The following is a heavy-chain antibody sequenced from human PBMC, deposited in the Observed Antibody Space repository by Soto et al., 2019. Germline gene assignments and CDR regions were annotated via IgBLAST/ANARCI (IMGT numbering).Heavy chain of an antibody. CDR3: AGSFKYVSVTFDALDV. D-gene: IGHD4-4*01. J-gene: IGHJ3*01. CDR2: LIPIFGTA. Sequence: QVLLVQSGTELKKPGSSVKVSCQASGGTSSDYALTWVRQAPGQGLEWMGGLIPIFGTANYAQRFQGRVSITADDSSSTAYMELSSLKSEDTAVYYCAGSFKYVSVTFDALDVWGHGTMVMVSS. V-gene: IGHV1-69*01. CDR1: GGTSSDYA.